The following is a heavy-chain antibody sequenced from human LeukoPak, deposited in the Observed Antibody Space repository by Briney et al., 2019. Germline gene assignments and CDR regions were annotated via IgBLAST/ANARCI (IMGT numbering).Heavy chain of an antibody. CDR2: IIPIFGTA. D-gene: IGHD6-6*01. Sequence: SVKVSCKASGGTFSSYAISWVRQAPGQGLEWMGRIIPIFGTANYAQKCQGRVTITTDESTSTAYMELRSLRSDDTAVYYCARDLGSSATSTNWFDPWGQGTLVTVSS. J-gene: IGHJ5*02. CDR3: ARDLGSSATSTNWFDP. V-gene: IGHV1-69*05. CDR1: GGTFSSYA.